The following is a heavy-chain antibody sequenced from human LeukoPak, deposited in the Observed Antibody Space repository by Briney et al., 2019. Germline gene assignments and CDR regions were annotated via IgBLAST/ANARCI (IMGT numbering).Heavy chain of an antibody. CDR1: GVTVSSNS. CDR2: IYSDNT. CDR3: ARRAGAYSHPYDY. D-gene: IGHD4/OR15-4a*01. Sequence: GGSLRLSCTVSGVTVSSNSMSWVRQAPGKGLEWVSFIYSDNTHYSDSVKGRFTISRDNSKNTLYLQMNSLRAEDTAVYYCARRAGAYSHPYDYWGQGTLVTVSS. V-gene: IGHV3-53*01. J-gene: IGHJ4*02.